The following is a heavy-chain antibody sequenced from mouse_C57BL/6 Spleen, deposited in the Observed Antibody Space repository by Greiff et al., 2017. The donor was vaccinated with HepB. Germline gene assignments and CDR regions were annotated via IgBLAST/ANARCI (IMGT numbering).Heavy chain of an antibody. J-gene: IGHJ2*01. Sequence: QVQLQQSGPELVKPGASVKISCKASGYAFSSSWMNWVKQRPGKGLEWIGRIYPGDGDTNYNGKFKGKATLTADKSSSTAYMQLSSLTSEDSAVYFCARSIITTDYWGQGTTLTVSS. V-gene: IGHV1-82*01. D-gene: IGHD1-1*01. CDR1: GYAFSSSW. CDR2: IYPGDGDT. CDR3: ARSIITTDY.